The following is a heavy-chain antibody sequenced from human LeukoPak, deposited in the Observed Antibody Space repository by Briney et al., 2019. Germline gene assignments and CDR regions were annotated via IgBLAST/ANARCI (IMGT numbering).Heavy chain of an antibody. CDR2: ISSNGGTI. CDR1: GFTFSSYA. Sequence: GGSLRLSCPASGFTFSSYAMHWVRQAPGKGLEHVSSISSNGGTIYYADSLRGRFTISRDNSKNTLYLQMSSLRAEDTAVYYCVKDSSITMVRGVTDFDYWGQGTLVTVSS. J-gene: IGHJ4*02. D-gene: IGHD3-10*01. CDR3: VKDSSITMVRGVTDFDY. V-gene: IGHV3-64D*09.